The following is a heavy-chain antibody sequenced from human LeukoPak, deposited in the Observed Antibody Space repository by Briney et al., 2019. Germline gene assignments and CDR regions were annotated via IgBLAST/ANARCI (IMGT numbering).Heavy chain of an antibody. V-gene: IGHV3-11*06. CDR3: ARSMTTVTTIDY. Sequence: KPGGSLRLSCAASEFTFSDYYMSWIRQAPGKGLEWVSYISSSSSYTNYADSVKGRFTISRDNAKNSLYLQMNSLRAEDTAVYYCARSMTTVTTIDYWGQGTLVTVSS. D-gene: IGHD4-17*01. CDR1: EFTFSDYY. CDR2: ISSSSSYT. J-gene: IGHJ4*02.